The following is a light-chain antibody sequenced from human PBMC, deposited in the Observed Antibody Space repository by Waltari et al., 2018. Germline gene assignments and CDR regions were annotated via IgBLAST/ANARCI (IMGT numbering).Light chain of an antibody. V-gene: IGLV3-19*01. CDR1: SLRSYY. CDR2: GKN. J-gene: IGLJ3*02. Sequence: SSELTQDPAVSVALGQTVRITCQGDSLRSYYASWYQQKPGQAPVLVIYGKNNRPSGIPYRFSGSISGNTASLTITGAQAEEEADYYCNSRDSSGNHLVFGGGTKLTVL. CDR3: NSRDSSGNHLV.